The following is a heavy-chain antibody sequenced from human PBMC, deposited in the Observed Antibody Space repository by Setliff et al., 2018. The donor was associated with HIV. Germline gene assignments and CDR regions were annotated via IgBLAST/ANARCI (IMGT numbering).Heavy chain of an antibody. CDR2: VSHSGNT. D-gene: IGHD6-19*01. CDR3: VSQPESRWLIEY. Sequence: SQTLSLTCAVSGYSISRGYFWVWVRQPPGKGLEWIGSVSHSGNTDYNISLKSRVTISIDNSNNHFSLKLRSVTAADTAVYYCVSQPESRWLIEYWGQGTLVTAPQ. CDR1: GYSISRGYF. V-gene: IGHV4-38-2*01. J-gene: IGHJ4*02.